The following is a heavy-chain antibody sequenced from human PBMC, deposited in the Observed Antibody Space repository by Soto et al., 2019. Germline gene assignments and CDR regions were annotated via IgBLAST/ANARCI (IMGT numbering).Heavy chain of an antibody. CDR2: MNPNSGNT. D-gene: IGHD3-3*01. Sequence: ASVKVSCKASGYTFTSYDINWVRQATGQGLEWMGWMNPNSGNTGYAQKFQGRVTMTRNTSISTAYMELSSLRSEDTAVYYCARGIHYDFWSGYFFSSTPGGHWFDPWGQGTLVTVSS. CDR3: ARGIHYDFWSGYFFSSTPGGHWFDP. CDR1: GYTFTSYD. V-gene: IGHV1-8*01. J-gene: IGHJ5*02.